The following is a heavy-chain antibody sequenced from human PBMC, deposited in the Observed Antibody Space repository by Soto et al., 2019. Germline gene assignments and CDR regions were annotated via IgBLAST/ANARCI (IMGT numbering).Heavy chain of an antibody. CDR3: ARGRSVTVTRLRAFDI. Sequence: SETLSLTCAVYGGSFSGYYWSWIRQPPGKGLEWIGEINHSGSTNYNPSLKSRVTISVDTSKNQFSLKLSSVTAADTAVYYCARGRSVTVTRLRAFDIWGQGTMVTVSS. D-gene: IGHD4-17*01. J-gene: IGHJ3*02. CDR2: INHSGST. CDR1: GGSFSGYY. V-gene: IGHV4-34*01.